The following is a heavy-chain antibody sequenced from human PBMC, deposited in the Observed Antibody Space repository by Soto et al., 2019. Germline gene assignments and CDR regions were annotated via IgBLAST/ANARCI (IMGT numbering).Heavy chain of an antibody. D-gene: IGHD6-19*01. Sequence: PSETLSLTCAVYGGSFSGYYWSWIRQPPGKGLEWIGEINHSGSTNYNPSLKSRVTISVDTSKNQFSLKLSSVTAADTAVYYCATHSSGWWGGYWGQGTLVTVSS. CDR2: INHSGST. CDR1: GGSFSGYY. J-gene: IGHJ4*02. CDR3: ATHSSGWWGGY. V-gene: IGHV4-34*01.